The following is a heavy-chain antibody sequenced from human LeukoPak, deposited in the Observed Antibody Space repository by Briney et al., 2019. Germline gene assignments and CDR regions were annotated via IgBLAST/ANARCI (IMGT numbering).Heavy chain of an antibody. J-gene: IGHJ4*02. CDR3: VRDFRSADY. CDR1: GFTFSTYC. Sequence: GGTLRLSCAASGFTFSTYCMHWVRQAPGKGPMWVSRICPDGTVTNYADSVKARFIISRDNARNTVYLQMNSLRVEDTAVYYCVRDFRSADYWGQGTLVTVSS. CDR2: ICPDGTVT. V-gene: IGHV3-74*01.